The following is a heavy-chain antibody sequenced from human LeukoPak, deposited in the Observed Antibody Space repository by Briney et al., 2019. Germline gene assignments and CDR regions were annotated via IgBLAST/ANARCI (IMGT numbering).Heavy chain of an antibody. V-gene: IGHV4-39*02. D-gene: IGHD3-10*01. CDR1: EGSISSNSYY. Sequence: PSETLSLTCTVSEGSISSNSYYWGWIRQPPGKGLEWIGSIYYSGSTYYSPSLKSRVAISVDTSKNQFSLKLSSVTAADTAVYYCARDKAKGNYYGSGSRAFDIWGQGTMVTVSS. CDR2: IYYSGST. CDR3: ARDKAKGNYYGSGSRAFDI. J-gene: IGHJ3*02.